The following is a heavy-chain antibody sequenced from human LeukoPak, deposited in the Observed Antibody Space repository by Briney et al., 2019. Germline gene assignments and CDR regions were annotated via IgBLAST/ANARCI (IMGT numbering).Heavy chain of an antibody. J-gene: IGHJ3*02. D-gene: IGHD3-9*01. V-gene: IGHV3-21*01. Sequence: GGSLRLSCAASGFTFSSYSMNWVRQAPGKGLEWVSSISSSSSYIYYADSVKGRFTISRDNAKNSLYLQMNSLRAEDTAVYYCARDYYDILTGYEGAFGIWGQGTMVTVSS. CDR3: ARDYYDILTGYEGAFGI. CDR2: ISSSSSYI. CDR1: GFTFSSYS.